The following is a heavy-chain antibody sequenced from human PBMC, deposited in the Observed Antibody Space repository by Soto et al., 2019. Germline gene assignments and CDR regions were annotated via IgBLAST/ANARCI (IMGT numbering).Heavy chain of an antibody. CDR1: GFTFSSYS. CDR2: IGSSSSIT. CDR3: ARGGVDYRTYYGMDV. D-gene: IGHD4-17*01. V-gene: IGHV3-48*02. J-gene: IGHJ6*02. Sequence: EVQLVESGGGLVQQGGSLRLSCVAYGFTFSSYSMNWVRQAPGKGLTWVSYIGSSSSITYYADSVKGRFTISRDDARKSLYLQMNSLRDEDTAVYYCARGGVDYRTYYGMDVWGQGTTVTVSS.